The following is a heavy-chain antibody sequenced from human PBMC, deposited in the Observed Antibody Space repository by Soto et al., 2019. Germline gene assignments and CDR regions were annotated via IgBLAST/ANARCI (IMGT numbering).Heavy chain of an antibody. V-gene: IGHV1-18*04. J-gene: IGHJ6*02. CDR2: ISAYNGNT. Sequence: ASVKVSCKTSGYFFNDYHMHWVRQAPGQGLEWMGWISAYNGNTNYAQKLQGRVTMTTDTSTSTAYMELRSLRSDDTAVYYCARDGFKDYGMDVWGQGTTVTVSS. CDR1: GYFFNDYH. CDR3: ARDGFKDYGMDV.